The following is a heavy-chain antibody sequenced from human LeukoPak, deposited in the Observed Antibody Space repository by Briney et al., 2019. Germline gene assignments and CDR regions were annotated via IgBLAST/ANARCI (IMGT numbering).Heavy chain of an antibody. CDR1: GFTFSSYS. CDR2: ISSSSSYI. CDR3: ARGVEGEDIASSW. V-gene: IGHV3-21*01. J-gene: IGHJ4*02. D-gene: IGHD2-15*01. Sequence: GGSLRLSCAASGFTFSSYSMNWVRQAPGKGLEWVSSISSSSSYIYYADSVKGRFTISRDNAKNSLYLQMNSLRAEDTAVYYCARGVEGEDIASSWWGQGTLVTVSS.